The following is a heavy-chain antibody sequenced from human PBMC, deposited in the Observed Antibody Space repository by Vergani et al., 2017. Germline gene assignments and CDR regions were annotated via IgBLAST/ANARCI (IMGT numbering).Heavy chain of an antibody. CDR1: GFTFSSYS. J-gene: IGHJ2*01. V-gene: IGHV3-21*01. Sequence: EVQLVESGGGLVKPGGSLRLSCAASGFTFSSYSMNWVRQAPGKGLEWVSSISSSSSYIYYADSVKGRFTISRDNAKNSLYLQMNSLRAEDTAVYYCARGRGDNWYFDLWGRGTLVTVSS. D-gene: IGHD3-10*01. CDR2: ISSSSSYI. CDR3: ARGRGDNWYFDL.